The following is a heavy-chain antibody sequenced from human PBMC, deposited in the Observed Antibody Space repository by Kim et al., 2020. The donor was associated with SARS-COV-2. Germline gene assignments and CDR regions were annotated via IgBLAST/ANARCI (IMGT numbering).Heavy chain of an antibody. CDR2: INAGNGNT. CDR3: ARVDVVSSGWHFDY. D-gene: IGHD6-19*01. Sequence: ASVKVSCKASGYTFTSYAMHWVRQAPVQRLEWMGWINAGNGNTKYSQKFQGRVTINRDTSASTAYMELSSLRSEDTAVYYCARVDVVSSGWHFDYWGQGTLVTVSS. V-gene: IGHV1-3*01. CDR1: GYTFTSYA. J-gene: IGHJ4*02.